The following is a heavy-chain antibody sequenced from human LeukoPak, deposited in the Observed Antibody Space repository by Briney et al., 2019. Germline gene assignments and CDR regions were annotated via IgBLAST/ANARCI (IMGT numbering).Heavy chain of an antibody. V-gene: IGHV3-23*01. J-gene: IGHJ4*02. D-gene: IGHD3-22*01. CDR3: ATPLTYYYDSSGYPFDF. CDR2: ISGSGGST. CDR1: GFTFSSYA. Sequence: PGGSLRLSCAASGFTFSSYAMSWVRQAPGKGLEWVSAISGSGGSTYYADSVKGRFTTSRDNSKNTLYLQMNSLRAQDTAVYYCATPLTYYYDSSGYPFDFWGQGTLVTVSS.